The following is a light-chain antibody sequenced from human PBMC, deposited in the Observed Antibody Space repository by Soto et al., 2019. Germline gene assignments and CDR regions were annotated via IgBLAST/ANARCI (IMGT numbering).Light chain of an antibody. CDR1: KRVSSNNY. J-gene: IGKJ2*01. V-gene: IGKV3-20*01. CDR2: GAS. Sequence: EIVLTQSPGTLSLSPGERATLSCRASKRVSSNNYLAWYHQKPGQAPRLLIYGASNRATGIPDRFSGSGSGTDFTLTISRLEPEDFGVYYCQQYGSSPRYTFGQGTRLEIK. CDR3: QQYGSSPRYT.